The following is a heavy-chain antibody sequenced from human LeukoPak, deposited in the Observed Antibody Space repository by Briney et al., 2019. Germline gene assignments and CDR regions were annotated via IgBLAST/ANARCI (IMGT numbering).Heavy chain of an antibody. CDR2: IYHSGST. D-gene: IGHD6-19*01. V-gene: IGHV4-38-2*02. Sequence: PSETLSLTCSVSGYSISSGYYRGWIRQTPGKGLEWIGSIYHSGSTSYNPSLKSRVTMSVDTSKNQFSLRLSSVTAADPAVYSCARGLGVSAWRYYFDYWGQGTLVTVSS. CDR3: ARGLGVSAWRYYFDY. J-gene: IGHJ4*02. CDR1: GYSISSGYY.